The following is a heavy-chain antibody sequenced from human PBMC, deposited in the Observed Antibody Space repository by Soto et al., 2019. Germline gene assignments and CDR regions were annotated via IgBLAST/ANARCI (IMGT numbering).Heavy chain of an antibody. D-gene: IGHD6-13*01. Sequence: ASVKVSCKASGYTFTSYDINWVRQATGQGLEWMGWMNPNSGNTGYAQKFQGRATMTRNTSISTAYMELSSLRSEDTAVYYCATHGYSSSWYYWYFDLWGRGTLVTVSS. CDR1: GYTFTSYD. CDR3: ATHGYSSSWYYWYFDL. J-gene: IGHJ2*01. CDR2: MNPNSGNT. V-gene: IGHV1-8*01.